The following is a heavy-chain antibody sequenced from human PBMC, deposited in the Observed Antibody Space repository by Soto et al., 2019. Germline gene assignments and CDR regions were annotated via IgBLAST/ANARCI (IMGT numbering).Heavy chain of an antibody. CDR2: ISGSGGST. J-gene: IGHJ4*02. Sequence: GGSLRLSCAASGFTFSSYAMSWVRQAPGKGLEWVSAISGSGGSTYYADSVKGRFTISRDNSKNTLYLQMNSLRAEDTAIYYCAKGPIAAAASYYFDYWGQGTLVTVSS. V-gene: IGHV3-23*01. D-gene: IGHD6-13*01. CDR1: GFTFSSYA. CDR3: AKGPIAAAASYYFDY.